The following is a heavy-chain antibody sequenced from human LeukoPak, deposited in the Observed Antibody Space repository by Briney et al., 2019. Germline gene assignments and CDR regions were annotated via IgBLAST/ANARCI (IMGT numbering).Heavy chain of an antibody. J-gene: IGHJ3*02. V-gene: IGHV3-7*01. CDR1: GFSFSSYW. D-gene: IGHD3-10*01. CDR2: IKEDGSEK. Sequence: GGSLRLSCAVSGFSFSSYWMSWVRQAPGKGLEWVANIKEDGSEKYYVDSVKGRFTISRDNAKNSLYLQMNSLRVEDTAVYYCAGGGGGAFDIWGQGTMVTVSS. CDR3: AGGGGGAFDI.